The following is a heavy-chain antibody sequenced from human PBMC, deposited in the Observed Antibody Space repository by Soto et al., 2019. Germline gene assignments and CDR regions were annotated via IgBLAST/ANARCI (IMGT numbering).Heavy chain of an antibody. Sequence: EVQLVESGGGLVQPGRSLRLSCAASGFTFDDYAMHWVRQAPGKGLEWVSGISWNSGSIGYADSVKGRFTISRDNAKNSLYLQMNSLRAEDTALYYCAKGYRPFSSGCGALFDIWGQGTMVTVSS. CDR2: ISWNSGSI. V-gene: IGHV3-9*01. J-gene: IGHJ3*02. D-gene: IGHD6-19*01. CDR3: AKGYRPFSSGCGALFDI. CDR1: GFTFDDYA.